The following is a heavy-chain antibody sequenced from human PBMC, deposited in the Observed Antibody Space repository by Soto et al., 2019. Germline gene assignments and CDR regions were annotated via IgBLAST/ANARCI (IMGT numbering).Heavy chain of an antibody. CDR3: ARGKDSSGYYYYYYYGMDV. Sequence: ASVKVSCKASGYTFTSYAMNWVRQAPGQGLEWMGWINTNTGNPTYAQGFTGRFVFSLDTSVSTAYLQICSLKAEDTAVYYCARGKDSSGYYYYYYYGMDVWGQGTTVTAP. CDR2: INTNTGNP. J-gene: IGHJ6*02. CDR1: GYTFTSYA. D-gene: IGHD3-22*01. V-gene: IGHV7-4-1*01.